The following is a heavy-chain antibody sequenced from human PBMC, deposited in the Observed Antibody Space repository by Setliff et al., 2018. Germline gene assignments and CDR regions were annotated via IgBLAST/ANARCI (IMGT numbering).Heavy chain of an antibody. Sequence: GESLKISCAASEFTFSIYWMSWVRQAPGNGLVWVSRINSDGSNTTYADSVKGRFTISRDNAKNTVYLQMTRLTAEDTAVYYCTRDWGGVGATNAFDIWGQGTTVTVSS. J-gene: IGHJ3*02. CDR2: INSDGSNT. V-gene: IGHV3-74*01. CDR1: EFTFSIYW. D-gene: IGHD1-26*01. CDR3: TRDWGGVGATNAFDI.